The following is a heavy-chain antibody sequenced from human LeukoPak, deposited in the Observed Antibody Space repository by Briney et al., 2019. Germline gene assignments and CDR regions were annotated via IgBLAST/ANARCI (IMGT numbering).Heavy chain of an antibody. CDR3: ARVRSWTIFVQGGHYFDY. D-gene: IGHD3-3*01. Sequence: GASVKVSCKASGYTFTRYYMHWVRQAPGKGLEWMGWINPNSGGTNYAQKFQGRVTMTRDTSISTPYMELSRLRSDDTAVYYCARVRSWTIFVQGGHYFDYWGQGTLVTVSS. V-gene: IGHV1-2*02. J-gene: IGHJ4*02. CDR2: INPNSGGT. CDR1: GYTFTRYY.